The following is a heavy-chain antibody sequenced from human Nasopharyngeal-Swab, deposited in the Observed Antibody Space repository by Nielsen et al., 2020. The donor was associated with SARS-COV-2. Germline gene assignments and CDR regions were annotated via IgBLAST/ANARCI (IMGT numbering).Heavy chain of an antibody. J-gene: IGHJ5*02. CDR3: AKDGGIAVAGWFDP. CDR2: ISGSGGST. D-gene: IGHD6-19*01. CDR1: GFTFSSYA. Sequence: GESLKISCAASGFTFSSYAMSWVRQAPGRGLEWVSAISGSGGSTYYADSVKGRFTISRDNSKNTLDLQMNSPRAEDTAVYYCAKDGGIAVAGWFDPWGQGTLVTVSS. V-gene: IGHV3-23*01.